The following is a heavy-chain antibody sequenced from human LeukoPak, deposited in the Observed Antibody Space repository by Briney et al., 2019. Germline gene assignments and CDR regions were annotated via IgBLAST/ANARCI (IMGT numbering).Heavy chain of an antibody. CDR2: ISVYNGNT. CDR3: AISIASRPNLYFFEY. D-gene: IGHD6-6*01. J-gene: IGHJ4*02. Sequence: GASVKVSCKASGYTFTNNGVSWVRQAPGQGLEWMGWISVYNGNTKYAQKLQGRVTMTTETSTNTAYMDLRSLTPDDTAVYYRAISIASRPNLYFFEYWGQGTLVTVSS. CDR1: GYTFTNNG. V-gene: IGHV1-18*01.